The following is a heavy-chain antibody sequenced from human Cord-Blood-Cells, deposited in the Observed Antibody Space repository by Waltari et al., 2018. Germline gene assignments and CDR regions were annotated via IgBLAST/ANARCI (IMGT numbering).Heavy chain of an antibody. V-gene: IGHV5-51*03. CDR3: ARRRRDFMVDY. Sequence: EVQLVQSGAEGKQPGESLMISCTGSGNIFTTYWIGWVLQMPGNGVEWMGIIYPGDSDTRYSPSYQGKVTISDDKSISTAYLQWSSLKASDTAMYYCARRRRDFMVDYWGQGTLVTVSS. CDR1: GNIFTTYW. J-gene: IGHJ4*02. D-gene: IGHD3-3*01. CDR2: IYPGDSDT.